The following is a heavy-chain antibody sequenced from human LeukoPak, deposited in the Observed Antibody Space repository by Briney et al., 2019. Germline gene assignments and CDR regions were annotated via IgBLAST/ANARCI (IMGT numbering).Heavy chain of an antibody. CDR3: AREGDGADTCYFDY. Sequence: GGSLRLSCAASGFTFSSYWMSWVRQAPGKGLEWVANIKQDGSEKYYVDSVKGRFTISRDNAKNSLYLQMNSLRAEDTAAYYCAREGDGADTCYFDYWGQGTLVTVSS. V-gene: IGHV3-7*01. CDR2: IKQDGSEK. D-gene: IGHD2-21*02. CDR1: GFTFSSYW. J-gene: IGHJ4*02.